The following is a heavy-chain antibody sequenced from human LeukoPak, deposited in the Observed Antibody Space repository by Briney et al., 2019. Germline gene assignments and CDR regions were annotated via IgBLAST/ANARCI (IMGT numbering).Heavy chain of an antibody. CDR1: GGSFSGYY. J-gene: IGHJ3*02. V-gene: IGHV4-34*01. CDR3: ARLPPWIRPFDI. CDR2: INHSGST. D-gene: IGHD5-12*01. Sequence: SETLSLTCAVYGGSFSGYYWSWIRQSPGKGLEWIGEINHSGSTNYNPSLKSRVAISVDTSKSQFSLKLSSVTAADTAVYYCARLPPWIRPFDIWGQGTMVTVSS.